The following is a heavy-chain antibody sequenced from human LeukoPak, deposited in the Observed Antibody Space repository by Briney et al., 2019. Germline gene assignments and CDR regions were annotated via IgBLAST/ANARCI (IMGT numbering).Heavy chain of an antibody. CDR3: ARDGGIVSGYYFDS. J-gene: IGHJ4*02. V-gene: IGHV3-33*01. D-gene: IGHD1-26*01. Sequence: GGSLRLSCAASGFTFSSYGMHWVRQTPGKGLEWVAVIWYDGSNKYYADSVKGRFTISRDNSKNTLYLQMNSLRAEDTAVYYCARDGGIVSGYYFDSWGQGTLVTVSS. CDR2: IWYDGSNK. CDR1: GFTFSSYG.